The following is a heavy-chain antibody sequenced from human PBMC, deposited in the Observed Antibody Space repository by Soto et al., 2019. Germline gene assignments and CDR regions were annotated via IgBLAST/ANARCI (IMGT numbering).Heavy chain of an antibody. CDR2: INSGDSTI. Sequence: QVQLVESGGGLVKPGGPLRLSCAASGFTFSDYYMSWIRQAPGKGLEWVSYINSGDSTIYYADSVKGRFTISRDNAKNSLYLQMNSLRAEDTAVYYCARGRSSSVFFDYWGQGTLVTVSS. V-gene: IGHV3-11*01. CDR3: ARGRSSSVFFDY. J-gene: IGHJ4*02. CDR1: GFTFSDYY. D-gene: IGHD6-6*01.